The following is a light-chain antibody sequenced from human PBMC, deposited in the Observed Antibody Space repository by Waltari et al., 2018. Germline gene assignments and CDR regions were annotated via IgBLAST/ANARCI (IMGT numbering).Light chain of an antibody. Sequence: DIVMTQSPDSLAVSLGERATIHCKSSQRVLYSSNNKNYLAWYQQKSGQPPKLLIYWASTRESGVTDRFSGSGSGTDFTLTISSLQAEDVAVYYCQQYFSTPPVTFGGGTKVEIK. CDR1: QRVLYSSNNKNY. CDR3: QQYFSTPPVT. V-gene: IGKV4-1*01. CDR2: WAS. J-gene: IGKJ4*01.